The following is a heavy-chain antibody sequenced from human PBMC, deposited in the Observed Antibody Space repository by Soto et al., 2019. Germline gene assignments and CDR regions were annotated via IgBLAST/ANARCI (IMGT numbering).Heavy chain of an antibody. V-gene: IGHV3-9*01. J-gene: IGHJ4*02. Sequence: DVQLVESGGGLVQPGRSLRLSCVASGFTFDSYAMHWVRQAPGKGLEWVSGISWNSGSIGYEDSVKGRFTISRENAQNSLYLEMNSLRVEDTAFYYCVKDIHEQWLVSHFEYWGQGALVTVSS. CDR3: VKDIHEQWLVSHFEY. D-gene: IGHD6-19*01. CDR1: GFTFDSYA. CDR2: ISWNSGSI.